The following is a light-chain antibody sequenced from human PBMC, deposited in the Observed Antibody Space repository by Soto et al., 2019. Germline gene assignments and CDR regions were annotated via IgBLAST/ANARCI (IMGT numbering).Light chain of an antibody. Sequence: EIVMTQSPATLSVSPGERATLSCRASQSVSSNLAGYQQKPGQAPRLLIYGASTRATGIPARFSGSGSGTEFTLTISSLQSEDFAVYYCQHYNNWPRTFGQGTKVEL. CDR1: QSVSSN. V-gene: IGKV3-15*01. CDR2: GAS. CDR3: QHYNNWPRT. J-gene: IGKJ1*01.